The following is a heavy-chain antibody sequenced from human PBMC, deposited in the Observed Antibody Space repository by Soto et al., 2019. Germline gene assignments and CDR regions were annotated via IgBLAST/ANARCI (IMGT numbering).Heavy chain of an antibody. Sequence: QVHLQQWGAGLLKPSETLSLTCAVYGGSFSGYYWSWIRQPPGKGREWIGEINHSGSTNYNPSLKSRVSIAVGTYNNQFSLKLSSVTAADTAVYYCARGRGDGYNQHWYFDLWGRGTLVTVSS. D-gene: IGHD3-10*01. CDR3: ARGRGDGYNQHWYFDL. CDR1: GGSFSGYY. V-gene: IGHV4-34*01. CDR2: INHSGST. J-gene: IGHJ2*01.